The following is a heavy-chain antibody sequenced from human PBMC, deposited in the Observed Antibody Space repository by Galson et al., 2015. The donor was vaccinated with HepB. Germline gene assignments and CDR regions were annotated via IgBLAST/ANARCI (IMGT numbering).Heavy chain of an antibody. CDR2: IYTGGST. CDR3: ARGGVYASGPLD. V-gene: IGHV3-53*01. CDR1: GFTVRSNY. Sequence: SLRLSCAASGFTVRSNYMSWVRQAPGKGLEWVSVIYTGGSTYYADSVKGRFAISRDNSKNTLYLQMDSLRADDTAVYYCARGGVYASGPLDWGQGTLVTVSS. J-gene: IGHJ4*02. D-gene: IGHD2/OR15-2a*01.